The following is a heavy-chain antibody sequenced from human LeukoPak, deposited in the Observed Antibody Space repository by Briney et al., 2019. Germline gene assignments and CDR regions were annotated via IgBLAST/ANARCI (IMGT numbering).Heavy chain of an antibody. CDR2: IYYSGST. D-gene: IGHD3-9*01. CDR3: AREKTGYPDY. CDR1: GGSISSGSYF. V-gene: IGHV4-39*07. J-gene: IGHJ4*02. Sequence: PSQTLSLTCTVSGGSISSGSYFWHWIRQPAGKGLEWIGSIYYSGSTYYNPSLKSRVTISVDTSKNQFSLKLSSVTAADTAVYYCAREKTGYPDYWGQGTLVTVSS.